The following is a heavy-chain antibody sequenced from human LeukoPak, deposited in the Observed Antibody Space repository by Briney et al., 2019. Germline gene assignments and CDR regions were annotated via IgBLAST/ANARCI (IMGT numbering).Heavy chain of an antibody. V-gene: IGHV3-30-3*01. J-gene: IGHJ3*02. Sequence: GGSLRLSCAASGFAFSGFAMHWVRQAPGKGLEWVSSISYHGSDKYYADSVRGRLTISRDNSKDTVYLQMNSLRPEETAVYYCARDQYYYGSGSSPDAFDIWGQGAMVTVSA. CDR3: ARDQYYYGSGSSPDAFDI. CDR2: ISYHGSDK. CDR1: GFAFSGFA. D-gene: IGHD3-10*01.